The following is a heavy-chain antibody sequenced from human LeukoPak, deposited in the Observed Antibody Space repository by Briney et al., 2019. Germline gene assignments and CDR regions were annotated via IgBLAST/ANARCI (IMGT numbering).Heavy chain of an antibody. CDR2: INHSGST. Sequence: SATLSLTCAVYGGSFSGYYWSWVRQPPGKGLEWLGEINHSGSTNYNPSLRSRVTISVDTSKNQFSLKLSSVTAADTAVYYCANLRGYSYGAGDYWGQGTLVTVSS. V-gene: IGHV4-34*01. CDR3: ANLRGYSYGAGDY. D-gene: IGHD5-18*01. CDR1: GGSFSGYY. J-gene: IGHJ4*02.